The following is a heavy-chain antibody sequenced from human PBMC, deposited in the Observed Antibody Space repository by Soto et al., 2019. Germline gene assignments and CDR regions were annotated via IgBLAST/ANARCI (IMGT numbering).Heavy chain of an antibody. V-gene: IGHV1-3*01. D-gene: IGHD1-20*01. CDR3: ARLSAYNWDPYYFDY. J-gene: IGHJ4*02. CDR2: INAGNGNT. CDR1: GYTFTSYA. Sequence: ASVKVSCKASGYTFTSYAMYWVRQAPGQRLEWMGWINAGNGNTKYSQKFQGRVTITRDTSASTAYMELSSLRSEDTAVYYCARLSAYNWDPYYFDYWGQGTLVTVSS.